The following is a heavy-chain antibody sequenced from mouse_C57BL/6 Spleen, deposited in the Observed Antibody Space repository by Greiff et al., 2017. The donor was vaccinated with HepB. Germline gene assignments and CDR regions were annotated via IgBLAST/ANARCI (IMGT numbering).Heavy chain of an antibody. V-gene: IGHV1-59*01. Sequence: QVQLQQPGAELVRPGTSVKLSCKASGYTFTSYWMHWVKQRPGQGLEWIGVIDPSDSYTNYNQKFKGKATLTVDPSSSTAYMQLSSLTSEDSAVYYCARSAQAFFAYWGQGTLVTVSA. D-gene: IGHD3-2*02. CDR3: ARSAQAFFAY. CDR1: GYTFTSYW. J-gene: IGHJ3*01. CDR2: IDPSDSYT.